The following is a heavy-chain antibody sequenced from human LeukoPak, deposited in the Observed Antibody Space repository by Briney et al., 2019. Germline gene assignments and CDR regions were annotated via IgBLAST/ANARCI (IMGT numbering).Heavy chain of an antibody. CDR1: GYSISSGYY. CDR3: SRVLVCSSTSCYMASDY. Sequence: SETLSLTCTVSGYSISSGYYWGWIRQPPGKGLEWIGSIYHSGSTYYNPSLKSRVTISVDTSKNQFSLKLSSVTAADTAVYYCSRVLVCSSTSCYMASDYWGQGTLVTVSS. CDR2: IYHSGST. D-gene: IGHD2-2*02. V-gene: IGHV4-38-2*02. J-gene: IGHJ4*02.